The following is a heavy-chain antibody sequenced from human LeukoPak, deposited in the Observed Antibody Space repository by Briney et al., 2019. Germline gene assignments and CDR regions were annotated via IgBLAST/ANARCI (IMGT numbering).Heavy chain of an antibody. CDR3: ARGRAYCGGDCYYPFDY. V-gene: IGHV4-59*12. J-gene: IGHJ4*02. CDR1: GGSISSYY. CDR2: ISYSGST. Sequence: SETLSLTCTVSGGSISSYYWSWIRQPPGKGLEWIGYISYSGSTNYNPSLKSRVTISIDTSKNQFSLKLSSVTAADTAVYYCARGRAYCGGDCYYPFDYWGQGTLVTVSS. D-gene: IGHD2-21*02.